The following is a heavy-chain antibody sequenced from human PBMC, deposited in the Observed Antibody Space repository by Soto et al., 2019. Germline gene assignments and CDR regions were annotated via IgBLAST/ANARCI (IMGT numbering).Heavy chain of an antibody. D-gene: IGHD2-2*01. J-gene: IGHJ4*02. CDR1: GFTFSSYW. Sequence: EVQLVESGGGLVQPGGSLRLSCAASGFTFSSYWMHWVRQGPGNGLVWVSRINPDGSDTSYADSVKGRFTISRDNAKNTLYLQMNSLSAEDTAVYFCVRGANAWVGVDYWGQGTLVTVSS. CDR3: VRGANAWVGVDY. CDR2: INPDGSDT. V-gene: IGHV3-74*01.